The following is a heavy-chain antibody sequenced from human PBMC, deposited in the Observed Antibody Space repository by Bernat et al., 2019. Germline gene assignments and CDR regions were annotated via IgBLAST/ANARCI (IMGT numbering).Heavy chain of an antibody. CDR1: GFTFSSYS. V-gene: IGHV3-21*01. Sequence: EVQLVESGGDLVKPGGSLRLSCAASGFTFSSYSMNWVRQAPGKGLEWVSSISSSSSYIYYADSVKGRFTISRDNAKNSLYLQMNSLRAEDTAVYYCARERVVSGDWFDPWGQGTLVTVSS. D-gene: IGHD2-2*01. CDR2: ISSSSSYI. CDR3: ARERVVSGDWFDP. J-gene: IGHJ5*02.